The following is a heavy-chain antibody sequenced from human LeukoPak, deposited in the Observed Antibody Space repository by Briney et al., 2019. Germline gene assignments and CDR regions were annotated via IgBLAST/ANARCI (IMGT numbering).Heavy chain of an antibody. Sequence: SQTLSLTCAISGDSVSSNSAAWNWIRQSPSRGLEWLGRTYYRSKWYNDCAVSVKSRITINPDTSKNQFSLQLNSVTPEDTAVYYCARARLVSPLLEGPGHDFDYWGQGTLVTVSS. CDR3: ARARLVSPLLEGPGHDFDY. J-gene: IGHJ4*02. CDR1: GDSVSSNSAA. D-gene: IGHD1-1*01. V-gene: IGHV6-1*01. CDR2: TYYRSKWYN.